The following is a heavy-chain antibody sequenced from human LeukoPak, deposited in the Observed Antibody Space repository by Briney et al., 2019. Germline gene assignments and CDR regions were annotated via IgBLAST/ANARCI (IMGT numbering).Heavy chain of an antibody. CDR3: SRLGVAGDPSSAEYFQH. D-gene: IGHD6-19*01. J-gene: IGHJ1*01. V-gene: IGHV1-18*01. CDR1: GYTFTSYA. Sequence: ASVKVSCKASGYTFTSYAISWVRQAPGQGLDWMGWISLYNPKTSYAQKFQGRVTTTTDTSTSTAYMELRSLRSDDTAVYYCSRLGVAGDPSSAEYFQHWGQGTLLTVSS. CDR2: ISLYNPKT.